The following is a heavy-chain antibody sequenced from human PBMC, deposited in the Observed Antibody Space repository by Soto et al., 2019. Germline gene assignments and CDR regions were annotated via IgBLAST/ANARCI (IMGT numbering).Heavy chain of an antibody. D-gene: IGHD3-16*01. J-gene: IGHJ6*02. CDR2: ISPYNGHT. CDR3: ARGGGGYQTGRGFAGAMDV. V-gene: IGHV1-18*04. Sequence: ASVKVSCKASGYIFNGYGISWVRQAPGQGLEWMGWISPYNGHTEYSQSLQGRLTVTADTSTTTVYMELRSLRSDDPAVYYCARGGGGYQTGRGFAGAMDVWGQGTTVTVSS. CDR1: GYIFNGYG.